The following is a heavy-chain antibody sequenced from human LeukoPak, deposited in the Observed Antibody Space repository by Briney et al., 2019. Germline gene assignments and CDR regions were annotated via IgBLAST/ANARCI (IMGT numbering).Heavy chain of an antibody. J-gene: IGHJ6*03. CDR1: GDSINSDDYS. Sequence: SETLSLTCTVSGDSINSDDYSWSWIRQPPGKGLEWIGHIYYSGSTYYNPSLKSRLTISVDRSKNQFSLKLSSVTAADTAVYYCASHRIPGVVYMDVWGKGTTVTVSS. CDR2: IYYSGST. V-gene: IGHV4-30-4*08. D-gene: IGHD3-3*01. CDR3: ASHRIPGVVYMDV.